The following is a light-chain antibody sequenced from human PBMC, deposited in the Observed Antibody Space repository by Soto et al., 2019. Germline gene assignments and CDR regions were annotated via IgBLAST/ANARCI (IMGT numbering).Light chain of an antibody. CDR1: QSVSSSY. J-gene: IGKJ4*01. CDR3: QQYGSFSLT. V-gene: IGKV3-20*01. Sequence: EIVLTQSPATLSLSPGERATLSCRASQSVSSSYLAWYQQKPGQAPRLLIYGASSRATGIPDRFSGSGSGTGFTLTISRLEPEDFAVYYCQQYGSFSLTFGGGTKVDIK. CDR2: GAS.